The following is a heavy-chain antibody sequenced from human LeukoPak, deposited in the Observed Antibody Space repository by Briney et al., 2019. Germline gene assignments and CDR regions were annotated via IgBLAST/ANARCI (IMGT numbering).Heavy chain of an antibody. Sequence: GGSLRLSCATSEFTFSSYGMHWVRQAPGKGLEWVAFIRYDGSNKYYADSVKGQFTISRDNSKNTLYLQMNSLRAEDTAVYYCAKGRERYFAGDYWGQGTLVTVSS. V-gene: IGHV3-30*02. CDR1: EFTFSSYG. CDR2: IRYDGSNK. CDR3: AKGRERYFAGDY. D-gene: IGHD3-9*01. J-gene: IGHJ4*02.